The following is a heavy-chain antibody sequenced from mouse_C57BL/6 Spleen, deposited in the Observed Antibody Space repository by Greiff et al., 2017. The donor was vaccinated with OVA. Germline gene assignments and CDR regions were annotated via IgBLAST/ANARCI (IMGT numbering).Heavy chain of an antibody. CDR2: IRSKSNNYAT. Sequence: EVKLVESGGGLVQPKGSLKLSCAASGFSFNTYAMNWVRQAPGKGLEWVARIRSKSNNYATYYADSVKDRFTISRDDSESMLYLQMNNLKTEDTAKYYGGTTVEYGWDWVAYWGQGTLVTVSA. CDR3: GTTVEYGWDWVAY. CDR1: GFSFNTYA. V-gene: IGHV10-1*01. J-gene: IGHJ3*01. D-gene: IGHD5-1*01.